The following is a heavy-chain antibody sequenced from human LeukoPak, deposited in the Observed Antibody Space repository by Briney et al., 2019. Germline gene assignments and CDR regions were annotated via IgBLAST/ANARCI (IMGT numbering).Heavy chain of an antibody. CDR1: RFTFSSYA. D-gene: IGHD4-23*01. Sequence: GGSLRLSCAASRFTFSSYAMSWVRQAPGKGLEWVSAISGSGGSTYYADSVKGRFTISRDNSKNTLYLQMNSLRAEDTAVYYCAKDDYGGNLFDYWGQGTLVTVSS. CDR3: AKDDYGGNLFDY. V-gene: IGHV3-23*01. J-gene: IGHJ4*02. CDR2: ISGSGGST.